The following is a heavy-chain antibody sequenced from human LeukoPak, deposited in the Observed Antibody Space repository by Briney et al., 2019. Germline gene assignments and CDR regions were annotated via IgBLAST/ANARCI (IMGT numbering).Heavy chain of an antibody. J-gene: IGHJ6*03. V-gene: IGHV4-30-4*08. CDR2: INHSGST. CDR1: GGSISSRDYY. D-gene: IGHD5-18*01. Sequence: SETLSLTCTVSGGSISSRDYYWRLVRQPPGKGLEWIGYINHSGSTSYNPSLKSRLTISIDRSKNQFSLDLSSVTAADTAVYYCARVKREDTYGYGTNYYYMDVWGKGTTVTVSS. CDR3: ARVKREDTYGYGTNYYYMDV.